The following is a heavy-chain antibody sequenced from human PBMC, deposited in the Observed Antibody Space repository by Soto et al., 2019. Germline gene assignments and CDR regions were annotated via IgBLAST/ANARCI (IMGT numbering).Heavy chain of an antibody. V-gene: IGHV3-53*01. CDR1: GFTVSNNY. CDR2: IYSGGST. CDR3: AIAPPGIAASGGGG. J-gene: IGHJ4*02. D-gene: IGHD6-13*01. Sequence: EVQLVESGGGLIQPGGSLRLSCAASGFTVSNNYMRWVRQAPGKGLEWVSLIYSGGSTHYADSVKGRFTISRDNYKNTQYLQMNSLRVDDPAVYYCAIAPPGIAASGGGGWGPGTLVTVSS.